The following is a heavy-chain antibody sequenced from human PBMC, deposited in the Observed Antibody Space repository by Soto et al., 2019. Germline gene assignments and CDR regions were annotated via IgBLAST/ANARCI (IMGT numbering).Heavy chain of an antibody. CDR3: ARQAPAEARRPGNHYYFDY. D-gene: IGHD6-13*01. V-gene: IGHV6-1*01. J-gene: IGHJ4*02. CDR2: TYYRSKWYN. Sequence: SQTLSLTCAISGDSVSSNSAAWNWIRQSPSKGLEWLGRTYYRSKWYNDYAVSVKSRITINPDTSKNQFSLQLNSVTPEDTAVYYCARQAPAEARRPGNHYYFDYWGQGTLVTVSS. CDR1: GDSVSSNSAA.